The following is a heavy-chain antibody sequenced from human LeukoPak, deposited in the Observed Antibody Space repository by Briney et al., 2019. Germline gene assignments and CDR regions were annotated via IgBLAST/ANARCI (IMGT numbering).Heavy chain of an antibody. D-gene: IGHD3-3*01. CDR1: GYTFTGYY. Sequence: ASVKVSCKASGYTFTGYYMHWVRQAPGQGLEWMGWINPNSGGTNYAQKFQGRVTMTRDTSISTAYMELRSLRSDDTAVYYCARADRYDFWSGYYNFDYWGQGTLVTVSS. J-gene: IGHJ4*02. CDR3: ARADRYDFWSGYYNFDY. CDR2: INPNSGGT. V-gene: IGHV1-2*02.